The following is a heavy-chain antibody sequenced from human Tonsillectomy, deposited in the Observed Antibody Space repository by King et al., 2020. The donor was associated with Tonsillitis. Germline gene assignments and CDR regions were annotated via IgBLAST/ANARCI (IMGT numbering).Heavy chain of an antibody. D-gene: IGHD3-10*01. V-gene: IGHV3-23*04. CDR1: GFTFSSYA. CDR2: VSGSGRTT. J-gene: IGHJ4*02. Sequence: DVQLVESGGGLVQPGGSLRLSCAASGFTFSSYAMNWVRQAPGKGLEWVSSVSGSGRTTNYADSVKGRFTISRDNSKNTLQLQMNSLRAEDTAVYYCAKDMSKGSGSYKVDYWGQGTLVTVSS. CDR3: AKDMSKGSGSYKVDY.